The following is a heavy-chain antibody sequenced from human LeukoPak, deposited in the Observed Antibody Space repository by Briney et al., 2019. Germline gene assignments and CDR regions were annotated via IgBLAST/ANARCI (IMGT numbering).Heavy chain of an antibody. D-gene: IGHD4-23*01. J-gene: IGHJ5*02. CDR3: AGGPATVVTPWFDP. V-gene: IGHV1-69*13. CDR1: GGTFSSYA. Sequence: SVKVSCKASGGTFSSYAISWVRQAPGQGLEWVGGIIPIFGTANYAQKFQGRVTITADESTSTAYMELSSLRSEDTAVYYCAGGPATVVTPWFDPWGQGTLVTVSS. CDR2: IIPIFGTA.